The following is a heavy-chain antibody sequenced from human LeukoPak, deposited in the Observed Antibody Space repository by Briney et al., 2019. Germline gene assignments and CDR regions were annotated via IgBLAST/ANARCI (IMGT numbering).Heavy chain of an antibody. CDR3: AKPASDWNDGQDAFDI. CDR1: GFTFSSYA. CDR2: ISGSGGST. D-gene: IGHD1-1*01. Sequence: GGSLRLSCAASGFTFSSYAMSWVRQAPGKGLEWVSAISGSGGSTYYADSVKGRFTISRDNSKNTLYLQMNSLRAEDTAVYYCAKPASDWNDGQDAFDIWGQGTMVTVSS. J-gene: IGHJ3*02. V-gene: IGHV3-23*01.